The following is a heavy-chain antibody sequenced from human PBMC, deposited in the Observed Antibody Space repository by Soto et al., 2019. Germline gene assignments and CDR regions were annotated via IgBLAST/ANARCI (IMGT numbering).Heavy chain of an antibody. V-gene: IGHV3-30*18. CDR3: AKDRVGPIDY. J-gene: IGHJ4*02. Sequence: QVQLVESGGGVVQPGRSLRLSCAASGFTFSSYGMHWVRQAPGKGLEWVAVISYDGSNKYYADSVKGRFIISRDNSKNTLYLQMNSLRAEDTAVYYCAKDRVGPIDYWGQGTLVTVSS. D-gene: IGHD2-15*01. CDR1: GFTFSSYG. CDR2: ISYDGSNK.